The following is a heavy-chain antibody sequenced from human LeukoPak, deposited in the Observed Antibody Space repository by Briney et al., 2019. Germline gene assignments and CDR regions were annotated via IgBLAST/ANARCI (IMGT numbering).Heavy chain of an antibody. V-gene: IGHV4-61*08. CDR3: ARDKIYFDY. J-gene: IGHJ4*02. CDR1: GGSISSGGYS. Sequence: NPSQTLSLTCTVSGGSISSGGYSWSWIRQPPGKGLEWIGYIYYSGSTNYNPSLKSRVTISVDTSKNQFSLKLSSVTAADTAVYYCARDKIYFDYWGQGTLVTVSS. CDR2: IYYSGST.